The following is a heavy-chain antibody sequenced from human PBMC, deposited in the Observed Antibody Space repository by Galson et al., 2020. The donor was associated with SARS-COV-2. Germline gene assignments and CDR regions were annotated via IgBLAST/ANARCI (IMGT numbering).Heavy chain of an antibody. CDR1: GFTFRNFG. V-gene: IGHV3-30*03. CDR3: ARGAYRSSWALVDAFDS. D-gene: IGHD6-19*01. CDR2: ISDAANNN. J-gene: IGHJ3*02. Sequence: GESLKISCAASGFTFRNFGMHWVRQAPGKGLDWVAVISDAANNNYYADSVKGRFTISRDNSKNTLHLQMNSLRAEDTALYYCARGAYRSSWALVDAFDSWGQGTVVSVSS.